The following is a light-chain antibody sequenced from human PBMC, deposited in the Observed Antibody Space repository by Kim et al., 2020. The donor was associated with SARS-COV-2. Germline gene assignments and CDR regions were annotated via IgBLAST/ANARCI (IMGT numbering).Light chain of an antibody. CDR3: SSYAGGNVVV. J-gene: IGLJ3*02. V-gene: IGLV2-8*01. Sequence: GRSVTFSWPGTSSYIGSYNHVSWYHNHPGKAPNLLIYEVKKRPSGVPDRFSGSRSGNTASLTVSGLQDEDEAVYFCSSYAGGNVVVFGGGTQLTVL. CDR1: SSYIGSYNH. CDR2: EVK.